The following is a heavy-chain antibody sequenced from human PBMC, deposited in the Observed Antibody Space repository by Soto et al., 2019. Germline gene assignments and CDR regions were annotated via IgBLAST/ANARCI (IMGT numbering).Heavy chain of an antibody. J-gene: IGHJ4*02. CDR3: ARNVHNQGYEYYFDS. CDR2: IDYSGTI. V-gene: IGHV4-39*01. Sequence: QLQLQESGPGLVKPSETLSLTCNASGGSISSTSYAWGWIRQSPGKGPEWIGTIDYSGTIYYNPSLKRRITISGDTSDNQITLKLSSVTSADTAVYYCARNVHNQGYEYYFDSWGQGTLVTVSS. CDR1: GGSISSTSYA. D-gene: IGHD3-3*01.